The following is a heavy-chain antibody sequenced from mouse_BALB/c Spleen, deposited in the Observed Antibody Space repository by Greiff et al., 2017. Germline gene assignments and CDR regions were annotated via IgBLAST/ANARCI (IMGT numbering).Heavy chain of an antibody. V-gene: IGHV1S81*02. CDR3: ARSDGPFAY. Sequence: VQLQQPGAELVKPGASVKLSCKASGYTFTSYWMHWVKQRPGQGLEWIGEINPSNGRTNYNEKFKSKATLTVDKSSSTAYMQLSSLTSEDSAVYYCARSDGPFAYWGQGTLVTVSA. CDR1: GYTFTSYW. CDR2: INPSNGRT. D-gene: IGHD2-3*01. J-gene: IGHJ3*01.